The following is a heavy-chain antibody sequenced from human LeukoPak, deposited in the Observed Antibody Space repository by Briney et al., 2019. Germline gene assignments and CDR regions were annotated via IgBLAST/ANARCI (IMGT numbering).Heavy chain of an antibody. CDR2: IYSGGNT. V-gene: IGHV3-53*01. CDR3: ARCYYDGSGFYYYFDY. Sequence: GGSLRLSCAASGFSVSNYYMSWVRQAPGKGLEWVSVIYSGGNTYYTDSVKGRLTISRDNPKNTVFLQMGSLRGEDTAVYYCARCYYDGSGFYYYFDYWGQGTLVTVSS. J-gene: IGHJ4*02. CDR1: GFSVSNYY. D-gene: IGHD3-22*01.